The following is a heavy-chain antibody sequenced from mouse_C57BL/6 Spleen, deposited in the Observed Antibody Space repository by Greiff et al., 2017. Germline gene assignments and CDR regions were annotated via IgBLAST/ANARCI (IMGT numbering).Heavy chain of an antibody. J-gene: IGHJ1*03. CDR2: INPNTGGT. D-gene: IGHD1-1*01. CDR1: GYTFTDYY. V-gene: IGHV1-26*01. Sequence: EVQLQQSGPELVKPGASVKISCKASGYTFTDYYMNWVKQRHGQGLEWIGEINPNTGGTNYNQKFKGKATVTVDKSSNTAYMDLRSLTSEDSAVYYCSRIYVASYDYEGWGTGPTLT. CDR3: SRIYVASYDYEG.